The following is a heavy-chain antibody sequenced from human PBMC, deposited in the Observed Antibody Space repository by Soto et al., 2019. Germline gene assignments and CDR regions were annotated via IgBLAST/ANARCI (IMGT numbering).Heavy chain of an antibody. J-gene: IGHJ3*02. CDR2: ISSNGSAT. CDR3: AKAIELISTNVFHI. Sequence: QGQLVESGGGLVKPGGSLRLSCAASGFTFSDYYINWIRQAPGKGLEWISYISSNGSATFYADSVKGRFTISRDNAKNSLFLQLNSRGVEDTAVYYCAKAIELISTNVFHIWGQGTMVTVTS. CDR1: GFTFSDYY. D-gene: IGHD2-2*01. V-gene: IGHV3-11*01.